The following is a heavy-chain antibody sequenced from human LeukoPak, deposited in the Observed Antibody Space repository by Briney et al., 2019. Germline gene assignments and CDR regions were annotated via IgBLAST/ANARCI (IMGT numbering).Heavy chain of an antibody. CDR2: IDKKDKGYATAT. J-gene: IGHJ5*02. CDR1: GFTFSGSA. D-gene: IGHD1-26*01. CDR3: TRDSGTYNWFDP. V-gene: IGHV3-73*01. Sequence: GGSLRLSCAASGFTFSGSAIHWVRQSSGKGLEWVGQIDKKDKGYATATAYAASVKGRFTISRDDSITTAYLQMKSLKTEDTALYYCTRDSGTYNWFDPWGQGTLVTVSS.